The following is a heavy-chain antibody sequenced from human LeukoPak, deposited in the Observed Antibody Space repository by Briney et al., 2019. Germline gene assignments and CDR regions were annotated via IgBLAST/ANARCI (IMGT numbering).Heavy chain of an antibody. V-gene: IGHV3-7*01. D-gene: IGHD3-10*01. Sequence: PGGSLRLSRAASGFTFRIYWMSWVRQAPGKGLEWVATIKGDGSERYYVDSVKGRFTVSRDNAKNSMYLQMNSLRAEDTAVYYCARGGSYTVDYWGQGTLVTVSS. CDR1: GFTFRIYW. CDR3: ARGGSYTVDY. J-gene: IGHJ4*02. CDR2: IKGDGSER.